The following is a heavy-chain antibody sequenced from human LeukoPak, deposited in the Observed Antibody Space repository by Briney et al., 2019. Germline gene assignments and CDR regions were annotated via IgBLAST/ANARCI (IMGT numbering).Heavy chain of an antibody. J-gene: IGHJ4*02. CDR3: VRHGGTRVTLVEVYYFDY. V-gene: IGHV4-4*07. D-gene: IGHD4-11*01. CDR2: IYTSGST. Sequence: PSETLSLTCTVSGGSISSYYWSWIRQPAGKGLEWIGRIYTSGSTNYNPSLKSRVTMSVDTSKNQFSLKLSSVTAADTAVYYCVRHGGTRVTLVEVYYFDYWGQGTLVTVSS. CDR1: GGSISSYY.